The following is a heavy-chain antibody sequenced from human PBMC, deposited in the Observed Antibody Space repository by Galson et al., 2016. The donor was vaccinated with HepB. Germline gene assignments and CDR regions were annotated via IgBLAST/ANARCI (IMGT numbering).Heavy chain of an antibody. CDR1: GFTFSRYA. V-gene: IGHV3-23*01. Sequence: SLRLSCAASGFTFSRYAMSWVRQAPGKGLEWVSTISSSGGSTYFADSVKGRFTISRDNSKNTLYLQMNSLRAEDTAVHYCAKVLGAGYCGGSSCAMDVWGQGTTVTVSS. CDR2: ISSSGGST. CDR3: AKVLGAGYCGGSSCAMDV. J-gene: IGHJ6*02. D-gene: IGHD2-15*01.